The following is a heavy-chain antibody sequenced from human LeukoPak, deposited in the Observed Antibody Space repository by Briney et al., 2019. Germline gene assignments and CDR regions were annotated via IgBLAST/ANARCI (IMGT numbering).Heavy chain of an antibody. CDR3: AKEYYVLLVYALGGSFDY. D-gene: IGHD2-8*02. Sequence: QPGGSLRLSCAASGFTFSSYAMSWVRQAPGKVLEWVSTISGNGRSTYYGDSVKGRFTISRDNSKNTLSLQMNSLRAEDTAVYYCAKEYYVLLVYALGGSFDYWGRGTLVTVSS. J-gene: IGHJ4*02. CDR2: ISGNGRST. V-gene: IGHV3-23*01. CDR1: GFTFSSYA.